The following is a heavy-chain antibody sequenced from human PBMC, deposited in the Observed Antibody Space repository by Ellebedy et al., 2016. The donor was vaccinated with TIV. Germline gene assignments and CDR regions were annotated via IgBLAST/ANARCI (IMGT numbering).Heavy chain of an antibody. V-gene: IGHV5-10-1*01. D-gene: IGHD2-15*01. CDR2: IDPNDSQT. CDR1: GYRFTNYW. Sequence: GESLKIPCQGSGYRFTNYWISWVRQMPGKGLEWMGRIDPNDSQTNYSPSFQGHVTISIDESSSTAYLQWTRLKASDTAMYYCASLPGDRVVTSTPQDGFSSSVDFWGQGTLVTVTS. J-gene: IGHJ4*02. CDR3: ASLPGDRVVTSTPQDGFSSSVDF.